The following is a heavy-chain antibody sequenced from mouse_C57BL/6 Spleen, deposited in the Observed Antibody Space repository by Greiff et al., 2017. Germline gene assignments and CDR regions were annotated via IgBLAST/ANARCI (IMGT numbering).Heavy chain of an antibody. Sequence: QVQLQQSGAELARPGASVKLSCKASGYTFTSYGISWVKQRTGQGLEWIGEIYPRSGNTYYNEKFKGKATLTADKSSSTAYMELRSLTSEDSAVYICARGITTVVALYYFDYWGQGTTLTVSS. V-gene: IGHV1-81*01. CDR1: GYTFTSYG. J-gene: IGHJ2*01. D-gene: IGHD1-1*01. CDR3: ARGITTVVALYYFDY. CDR2: IYPRSGNT.